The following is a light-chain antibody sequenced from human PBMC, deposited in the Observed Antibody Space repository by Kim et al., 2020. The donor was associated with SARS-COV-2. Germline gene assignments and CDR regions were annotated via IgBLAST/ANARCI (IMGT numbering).Light chain of an antibody. Sequence: SNYLAWSQQKPGQPPRLLIYGASYRATGIPDRFSGSGFETDFTLTIPGLEPDDFAVYYCQQYGDSQYTFGQGTKVDIK. J-gene: IGKJ2*01. CDR2: GAS. CDR3: QQYGDSQYT. CDR1: SNY. V-gene: IGKV3-20*01.